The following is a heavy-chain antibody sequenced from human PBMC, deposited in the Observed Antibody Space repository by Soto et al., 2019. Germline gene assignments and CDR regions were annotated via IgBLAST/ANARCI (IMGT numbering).Heavy chain of an antibody. CDR1: GGSISSSNW. J-gene: IGHJ4*02. Sequence: PSETLSLTCAVSGGSISSSNWWSWVRQPPGKGLEWIGEIYHSGSTNYNPSLKSRVTISVDKSKNQFSLKLSSVTAADTTVYYCARRVYSSGWYFDYWGQGTLVTVSS. CDR2: IYHSGST. V-gene: IGHV4-4*02. D-gene: IGHD6-19*01. CDR3: ARRVYSSGWYFDY.